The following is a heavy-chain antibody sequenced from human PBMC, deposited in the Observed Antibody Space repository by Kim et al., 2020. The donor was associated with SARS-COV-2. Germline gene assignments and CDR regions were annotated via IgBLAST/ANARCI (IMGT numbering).Heavy chain of an antibody. CDR2: IVVGSGNT. CDR3: AADQTLGSLSYWYFDL. J-gene: IGHJ2*01. D-gene: IGHD6-13*01. CDR1: GFTFTSSA. Sequence: SVKVSCKASGFTFTSSAVQWVRQARGQRLEWIGWIVVGSGNTNYAQKFQERVTITRDMSTSTAYMELSSLRSEDTAVYYCAADQTLGSLSYWYFDLWGRGTLVTVSS. V-gene: IGHV1-58*01.